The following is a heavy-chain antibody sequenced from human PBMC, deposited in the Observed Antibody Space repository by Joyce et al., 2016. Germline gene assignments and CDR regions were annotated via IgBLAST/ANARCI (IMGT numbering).Heavy chain of an antibody. V-gene: IGHV3-7*01. CDR3: ARGKAFDV. CDR1: GFTFSGNS. J-gene: IGHJ3*01. CDR2: IKQDGSAV. Sequence: EVQLVESGGGLVQPGGSLRLSCAASGFTFSGNSMSWLRQATGGGLEWVDNIKQDGSAVYYLDSVKGRFTVSRDNARSLVHLQMVSLRVEDTALYYCARGKAFDVWGQGTMVTVSS.